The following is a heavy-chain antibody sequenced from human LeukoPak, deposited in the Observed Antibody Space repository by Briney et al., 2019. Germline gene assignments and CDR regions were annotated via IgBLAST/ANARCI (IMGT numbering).Heavy chain of an antibody. J-gene: IGHJ3*02. Sequence: AYNGNTNYAQKLQGRVTMTTDTSTSTAYMELRSLRSDDTAVYYCARDSIAVAVSRAFDIWGQGTMVTVSS. CDR3: ARDSIAVAVSRAFDI. V-gene: IGHV1-18*01. D-gene: IGHD6-19*01. CDR2: AYNGNT.